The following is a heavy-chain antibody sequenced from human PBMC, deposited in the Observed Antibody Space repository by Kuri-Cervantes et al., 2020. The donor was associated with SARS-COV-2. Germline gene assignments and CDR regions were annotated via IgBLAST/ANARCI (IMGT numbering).Heavy chain of an antibody. D-gene: IGHD3-10*01. CDR3: ARDRGVRGWYFDY. CDR1: GFSFRTHG. Sequence: GESLKISCAASGFSFRTHGMHWVRRASGRGLEWVAVMSADESYKNYGDSVKGRFTVSRDNSRNTLYLQMNSLRLEDTAVYYCARDRGVRGWYFDYWGQGTLVTVSS. J-gene: IGHJ4*02. V-gene: IGHV3-30*03. CDR2: MSADESYK.